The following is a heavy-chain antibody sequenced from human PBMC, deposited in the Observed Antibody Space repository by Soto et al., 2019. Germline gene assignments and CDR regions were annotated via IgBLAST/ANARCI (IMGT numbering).Heavy chain of an antibody. Sequence: APVKVSWKASGYTFNTYAITWVRQAPGQGLEWMGWISGYNGNTNYAQTLQGRGTMTTDTSTSTAYLELRSLRSDDTAVYYCARTVEYDSIPYYYADFWGQGTLVTVSS. CDR3: ARTVEYDSIPYYYADF. CDR2: ISGYNGNT. D-gene: IGHD2-21*01. J-gene: IGHJ4*01. V-gene: IGHV1-18*01. CDR1: GYTFNTYA.